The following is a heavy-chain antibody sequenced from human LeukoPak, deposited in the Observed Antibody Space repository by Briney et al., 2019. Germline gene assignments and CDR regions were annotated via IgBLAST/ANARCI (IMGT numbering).Heavy chain of an antibody. J-gene: IGHJ6*02. D-gene: IGHD2-21*02. CDR2: ISYDGSNK. V-gene: IGHV3-30*18. CDR1: GFTFSSYG. Sequence: PGRSLRLSCAASGFTFSSYGMHWVRQAPGKGLEWVAVISYDGSNKYYADSVKGRFTISRDNSKNTLYLQMNSLRAEDTAVYYCAKDLRRVGKAHAFPVVVTADYGMDVWGQGTTVTVSS. CDR3: AKDLRRVGKAHAFPVVVTADYGMDV.